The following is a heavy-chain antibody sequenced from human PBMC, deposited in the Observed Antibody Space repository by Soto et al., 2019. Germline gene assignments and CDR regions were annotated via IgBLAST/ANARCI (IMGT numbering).Heavy chain of an antibody. CDR2: IYYSGST. Sequence: PSETLSLTCTVSGGSISSYYWSWIRQPPGKGLEWIGYIYYSGSTNYNPSLKSRVTISVDTSKNQFSQKLCSVTAADTAVYYCARDMIAMGNYYYYYGMDVWGQGTTVTVS. CDR3: ARDMIAMGNYYYYYGMDV. V-gene: IGHV4-59*01. J-gene: IGHJ6*02. CDR1: GGSISSYY. D-gene: IGHD3-22*01.